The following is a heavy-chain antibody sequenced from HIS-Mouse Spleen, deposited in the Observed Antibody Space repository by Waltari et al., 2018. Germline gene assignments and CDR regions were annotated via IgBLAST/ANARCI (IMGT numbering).Heavy chain of an antibody. V-gene: IGHV4-39*01. CDR3: ARQGGYCSSTSCNDY. CDR2: IYYSGST. D-gene: IGHD2-2*01. CDR1: GGSISSSSYY. J-gene: IGHJ4*02. Sequence: QLQLQESGPGLVKPSETLSLTCTVSGGSISSSSYYWGWTRQPPGKGLEWIGSIYYSGSTYYNPSLKSRVTISVDTSKNQFSLKLSSVTAADTAVYYCARQGGYCSSTSCNDYWGQGTLVTVSS.